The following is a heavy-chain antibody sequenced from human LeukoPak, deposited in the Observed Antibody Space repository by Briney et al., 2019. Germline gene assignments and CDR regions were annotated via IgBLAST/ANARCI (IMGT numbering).Heavy chain of an antibody. V-gene: IGHV3-30-3*01. CDR3: ARDRRGGYSAYDLGAFDL. Sequence: RSLRLSCAASGFTFSSFAMHWVRQAPGKGLEWVAVISYDGSNKYYADFVKGRFTISRDNSRNTLDLQMNSLWAEDTAVYFCARDRRGGYSAYDLGAFDLWGQGTMVPVSS. CDR2: ISYDGSNK. CDR1: GFTFSSFA. J-gene: IGHJ3*01. D-gene: IGHD5-12*01.